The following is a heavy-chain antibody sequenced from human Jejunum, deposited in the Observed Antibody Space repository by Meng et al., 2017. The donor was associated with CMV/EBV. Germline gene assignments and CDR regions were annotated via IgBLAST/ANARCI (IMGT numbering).Heavy chain of an antibody. Sequence: LSCAASGFTFNDYVIHWVRQAPGKGLEWVAVISYDGSNKYYADSVKGRFTISRDNSKNTLFLQMHSLRAEDTAVYYCAKGTGVDYWGQGTLVTVSS. CDR3: AKGTGVDY. J-gene: IGHJ4*02. D-gene: IGHD1-14*01. CDR2: ISYDGSNK. V-gene: IGHV3-30*18. CDR1: GFTFNDYV.